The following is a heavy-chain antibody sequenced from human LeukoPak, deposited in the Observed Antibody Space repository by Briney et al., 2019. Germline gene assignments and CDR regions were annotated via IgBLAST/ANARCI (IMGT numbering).Heavy chain of an antibody. D-gene: IGHD6-13*01. CDR1: GFTFSSYA. J-gene: IGHJ3*02. Sequence: GGSLRLSCAASGFTFSSYAMSWVRQAPGKGLEWVSAISGSGGSTYYADSVKGRFTISRDNAKNSLYLQMNSLRAEDTAVYYCARDTRRELVGFWGAFDIWGQGTMVTVSS. CDR3: ARDTRRELVGFWGAFDI. CDR2: ISGSGGST. V-gene: IGHV3-23*01.